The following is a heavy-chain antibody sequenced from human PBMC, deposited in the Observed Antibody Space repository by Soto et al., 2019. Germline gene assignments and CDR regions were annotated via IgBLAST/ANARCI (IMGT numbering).Heavy chain of an antibody. D-gene: IGHD3-22*01. J-gene: IGHJ4*02. CDR3: ARGITMTGAVQGDAPGKDFFDS. CDR2: INHSGST. V-gene: IGHV4-34*01. Sequence: QVELQQWGAGLLKPSDTLSLTCAVYGGSFSGYYWTWIRLSPGKGLEWIGGINHSGSTNLNPSLKTRVIISVDTSKNQFSLRLRSLTAADTGFYYCARGITMTGAVQGDAPGKDFFDSWGQGTLVTVSS. CDR1: GGSFSGYY.